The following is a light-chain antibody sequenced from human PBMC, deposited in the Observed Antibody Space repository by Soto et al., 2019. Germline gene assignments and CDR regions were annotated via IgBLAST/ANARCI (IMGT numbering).Light chain of an antibody. J-gene: IGKJ4*01. Sequence: IVLTQSPGILSLSPGERATLSCRASQSVGRRYLAWYQQKPGQAPMLLIYDTSERASDIPDRFSGSGSGTDFTLTISRLVPEDFAVYYCQYQGTFGGGTQVEIK. CDR3: QYQGT. CDR1: QSVGRRY. V-gene: IGKV3-20*01. CDR2: DTS.